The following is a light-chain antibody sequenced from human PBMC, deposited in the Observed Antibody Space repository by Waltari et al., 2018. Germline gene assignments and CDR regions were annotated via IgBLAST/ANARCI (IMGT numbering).Light chain of an antibody. CDR2: AAS. V-gene: IGKV1-39*01. CDR3: QQSYSTPALT. J-gene: IGKJ4*01. Sequence: DIQMTQSPSSLSASVGDRVTITCRASQSISSYLNWYQQKPGKAPKLLIYAASSLQSGVPSRFSGSGSGTDFTLTISSLQPEDFATCYCQQSYSTPALTFGGGTKVEIK. CDR1: QSISSY.